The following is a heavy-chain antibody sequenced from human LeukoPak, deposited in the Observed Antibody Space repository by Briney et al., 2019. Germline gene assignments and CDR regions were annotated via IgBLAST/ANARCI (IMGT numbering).Heavy chain of an antibody. D-gene: IGHD3-16*01. CDR3: ARDLAVLDY. CDR1: GFTFSSYW. V-gene: IGHV3-48*01. CDR2: ISSSSSTI. Sequence: GGSLRLSYVASGFTFSSYWMSWVRQAPGKGLEWVSYISSSSSTIYYADSVKGRFTISRDNAKNSLYLQMNSLRAEDTAVYYCARDLAVLDYWGQGTLVTVSS. J-gene: IGHJ4*02.